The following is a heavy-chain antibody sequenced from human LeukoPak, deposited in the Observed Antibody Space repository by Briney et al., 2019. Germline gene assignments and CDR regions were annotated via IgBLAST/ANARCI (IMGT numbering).Heavy chain of an antibody. Sequence: ASVKVSCKASGGTFSSYAISWVRQAPGQGLEWMGRIIPILGIANYAQKFQGRVTITADKSTSTAYMELSSLRSEDTAVYYCARDPKWGSHPFDYWGQGTLVTVSS. V-gene: IGHV1-69*04. CDR3: ARDPKWGSHPFDY. D-gene: IGHD7-27*01. CDR1: GGTFSSYA. J-gene: IGHJ4*02. CDR2: IIPILGIA.